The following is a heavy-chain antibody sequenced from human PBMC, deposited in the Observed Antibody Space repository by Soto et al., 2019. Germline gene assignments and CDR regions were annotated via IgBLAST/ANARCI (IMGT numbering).Heavy chain of an antibody. CDR1: GGTFSSYT. D-gene: IGHD1-26*01. CDR3: ARATTEGSFDY. CDR2: IIPILGIA. Sequence: ASVKVSCRASGGTFSSYTISWVRQAPGQGLEWMGRIIPILGIANYAQKFQGRVTITADKSTSTAYMELSSLRSEDTAVYYCARATTEGSFDYWGQGTLVTVS. V-gene: IGHV1-69*02. J-gene: IGHJ4*02.